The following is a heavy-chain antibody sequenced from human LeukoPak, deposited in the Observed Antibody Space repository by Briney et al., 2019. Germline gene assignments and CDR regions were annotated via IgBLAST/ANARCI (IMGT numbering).Heavy chain of an antibody. CDR2: IRSKAYGGTT. Sequence: GGSLRLSCTASGFSFGDYGMSWVRQAPGKGLEWVAFIRSKAYGGTTEYAASVKGRFTISRDDSKSIAYLQMNSLKTEDTAIYYCTREELLWFGDWEYCYYMDVWGKGTTVTISS. D-gene: IGHD3-10*01. J-gene: IGHJ6*03. CDR3: TREELLWFGDWEYCYYMDV. CDR1: GFSFGDYG. V-gene: IGHV3-49*04.